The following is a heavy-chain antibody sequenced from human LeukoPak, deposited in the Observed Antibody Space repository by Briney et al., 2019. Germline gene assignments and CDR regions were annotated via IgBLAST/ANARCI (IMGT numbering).Heavy chain of an antibody. CDR1: GFTVSSNY. J-gene: IGHJ6*03. V-gene: IGHV3-66*01. D-gene: IGHD6-13*01. CDR2: IYSGGST. Sequence: GGSLRLSCAASGFTVSSNYMSWVRQAPGKGLEWVSVIYSGGSTYYADSVKGRFTISRDNSKNTLYLQMNSLRAEDTAVYYCASRGQQDSSSWYYYYMDVWGKGTTVTISS. CDR3: ASRGQQDSSSWYYYYMDV.